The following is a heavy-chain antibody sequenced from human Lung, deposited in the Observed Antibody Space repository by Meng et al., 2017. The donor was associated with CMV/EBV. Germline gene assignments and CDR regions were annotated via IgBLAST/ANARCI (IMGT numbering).Heavy chain of an antibody. CDR3: ARDQRPEYYDFWSGYLGKGGYYGMDV. Sequence: GESLKISCAASGFTFSSYWMSWVRQAPGKGLEWVANIKQDGSEKYYVDSVKGRFTISRDNAKNSLYLQMNSLRAEDTAVYYFARDQRPEYYDFWSGYLGKGGYYGMDVWGQGXTVTVSS. CDR1: GFTFSSYW. J-gene: IGHJ6*02. CDR2: IKQDGSEK. D-gene: IGHD3-3*01. V-gene: IGHV3-7*01.